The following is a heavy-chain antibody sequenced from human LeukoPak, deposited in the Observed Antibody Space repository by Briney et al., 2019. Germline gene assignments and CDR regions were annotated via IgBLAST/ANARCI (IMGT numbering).Heavy chain of an antibody. CDR2: IYYSGST. D-gene: IGHD2-21*01. CDR3: ARHPSSYSSFDY. Sequence: SETLSLTCTVSGGSISSSSGYWGWIRQPPGKGLEWIGSIYYSGSTYYNPSLKSRFTISVDTSTNQFFLKLSSVTAADTAVYFCARHPSSYSSFDYWGQGTLVTVSS. V-gene: IGHV4-39*01. CDR1: GGSISSSSGY. J-gene: IGHJ4*02.